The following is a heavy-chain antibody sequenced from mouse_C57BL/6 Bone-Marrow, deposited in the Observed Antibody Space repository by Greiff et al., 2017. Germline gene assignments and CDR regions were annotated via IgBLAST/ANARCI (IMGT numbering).Heavy chain of an antibody. CDR1: GYTFTDYY. V-gene: IGHV1-19*01. CDR3: ARSENWDDAMDY. J-gene: IGHJ4*01. Sequence: KLQQSGPVLVKPGASVKMSCKASGYTFTDYYMNWVKQSHGKSLEWIGVINPYNGGTSYNQKFKGKATLTVDKSSSTAYMELNSLTSEDSAVYYCARSENWDDAMDYWGQGTSVTVSS. D-gene: IGHD4-1*01. CDR2: INPYNGGT.